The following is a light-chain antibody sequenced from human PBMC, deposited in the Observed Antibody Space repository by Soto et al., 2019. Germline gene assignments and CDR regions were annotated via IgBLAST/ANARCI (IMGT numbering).Light chain of an antibody. CDR3: SSYTSSSTLGV. V-gene: IGLV2-14*01. Sequence: QSALTQPASVSGSPGQSITISCTGTSSDVGGYNYVSWYQQHPGKAPKLMIYDVSNRPSGVSNRFSGSKSGNTASLTISGVQAEDEADSYCSSYTSSSTLGVFGTGTQLTVL. CDR2: DVS. J-gene: IGLJ7*01. CDR1: SSDVGGYNY.